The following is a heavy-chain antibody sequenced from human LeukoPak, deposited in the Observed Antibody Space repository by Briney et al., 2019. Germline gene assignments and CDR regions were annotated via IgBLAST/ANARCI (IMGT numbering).Heavy chain of an antibody. CDR3: VRGYSYGWFDP. CDR2: ISASGGST. D-gene: IGHD5-18*01. CDR1: GFTFSIYA. J-gene: IGHJ5*02. Sequence: GGSLRLSCAASGFTFSIYAMTWVRQAPGKGLEWVSVISASGGSTYYTDSVKGRVTVSRDNSKNTLYLQMNSLRAEDTAVYYCVRGYSYGWFDPWGQGTLVTVSS. V-gene: IGHV3-23*01.